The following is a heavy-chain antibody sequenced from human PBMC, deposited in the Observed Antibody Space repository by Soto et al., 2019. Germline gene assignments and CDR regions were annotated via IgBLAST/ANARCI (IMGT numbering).Heavy chain of an antibody. CDR1: GFSINTYW. D-gene: IGHD2-15*01. Sequence: PGGSLRLSCSVFGFSINTYWMNSIRQTPGKGLEWVANINPEGNAKTYVDPVKGRFIVSRDNTRNSLDLQMNSLRVEDSAVYFCAAWDISNIWGQGILVTVSS. V-gene: IGHV3-7*01. CDR3: AAWDISNI. CDR2: INPEGNAK. J-gene: IGHJ4*02.